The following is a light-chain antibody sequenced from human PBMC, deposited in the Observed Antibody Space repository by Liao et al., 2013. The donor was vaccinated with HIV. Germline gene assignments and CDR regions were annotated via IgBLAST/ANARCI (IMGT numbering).Light chain of an antibody. J-gene: IGLJ3*02. CDR2: QDN. Sequence: SYELTQPPSVSVSPGQTATITCYGVYLEDKHVCWYQQRPGQSPVLLICQDNKRPSGIPERFSGSNSGNTATLTISGTQPVDEADYYCQAWDSSTAVFGGGTKLTVL. CDR1: YLEDKH. CDR3: QAWDSSTAV. V-gene: IGLV3-1*01.